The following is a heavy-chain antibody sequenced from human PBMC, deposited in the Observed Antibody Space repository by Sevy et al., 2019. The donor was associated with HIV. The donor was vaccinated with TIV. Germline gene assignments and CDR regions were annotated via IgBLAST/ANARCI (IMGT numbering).Heavy chain of an antibody. D-gene: IGHD3-22*01. CDR2: IRHDGSKK. V-gene: IGHV3-30*02. J-gene: IGHJ6*02. CDR3: ARDWDYYDNSGYPHYGMDV. CDR1: GFTFSRYG. Sequence: GGSLRLSCAASGFTFSRYGMYWVRQAPGKGLEWVAYIRHDGSKKNYGGSVRGRFTISRDNSKKMLNLQMNSLRAEDTEIYYCARDWDYYDNSGYPHYGMDVWGQGTTVTVSS.